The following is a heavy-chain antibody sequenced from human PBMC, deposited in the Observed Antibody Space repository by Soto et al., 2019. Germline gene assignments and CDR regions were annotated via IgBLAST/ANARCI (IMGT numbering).Heavy chain of an antibody. CDR3: AKFFVETGSNSGWPWSFHY. CDR1: GFTFSNYA. D-gene: IGHD6-25*01. V-gene: IGHV3-23*01. CDR2: ISGSGGTT. J-gene: IGHJ4*02. Sequence: EVQLLESGGGLVQPGRSLRLSCAASGFTFSNYAMSWVRQAPGQVLDWVSAISGSGGTTYYADSVKGRFTISRDNSKNTLLLQMNSLRAEDAAVYYCAKFFVETGSNSGWPWSFHYWGQGTLVTVSS.